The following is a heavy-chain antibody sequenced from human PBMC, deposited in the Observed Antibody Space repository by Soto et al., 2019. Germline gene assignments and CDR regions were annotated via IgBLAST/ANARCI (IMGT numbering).Heavy chain of an antibody. D-gene: IGHD2-2*01. V-gene: IGHV3-23*01. Sequence: EVQLLESGGGLVQPGGSLRVSCAASGFTFSSYVMSWVRQAPGKGLEWVSAISGSGGSTYYADAVKDRFTIARDNSKNTLYLQMNSLRAEVTSVYYCAKGYCSSTSCSYFDYWGQGTLVTVSS. CDR1: GFTFSSYV. CDR3: AKGYCSSTSCSYFDY. J-gene: IGHJ4*02. CDR2: ISGSGGST.